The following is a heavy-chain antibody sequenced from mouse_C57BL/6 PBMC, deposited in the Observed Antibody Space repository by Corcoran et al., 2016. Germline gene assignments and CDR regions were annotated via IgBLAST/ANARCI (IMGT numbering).Heavy chain of an antibody. CDR3: ARYGYYPPFDY. Sequence: EVQLQQSGPVLVKPGASVKMSCKASGYTFTDYYMNWVKQSHGKSLEWIGVINPYNGGTSYNQKFKGKATLTVDKSSSTAYMELNSLTSEDSAVYYCARYGYYPPFDYWGQGTTLTVSS. CDR1: GYTFTDYY. V-gene: IGHV1-19*01. CDR2: INPYNGGT. D-gene: IGHD2-3*01. J-gene: IGHJ2*01.